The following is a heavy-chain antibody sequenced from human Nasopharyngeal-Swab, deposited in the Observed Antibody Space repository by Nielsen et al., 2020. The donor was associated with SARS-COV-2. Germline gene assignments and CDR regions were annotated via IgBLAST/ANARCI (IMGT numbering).Heavy chain of an antibody. Sequence: GGSLRSPGAALGFTFRKSYMSWVRQAPGKGLDGLAKIKQDGSGSYYVDSVKGRFTISRADANHSLYLQMNSLRAGDTCVYYCARGGSSFPFDYWGPGTLVTVSS. CDR3: ARGGSSFPFDY. CDR1: GFTFRKSY. J-gene: IGHJ4*02. CDR2: IKQDGSGS. V-gene: IGHV3-7*01. D-gene: IGHD6-13*01.